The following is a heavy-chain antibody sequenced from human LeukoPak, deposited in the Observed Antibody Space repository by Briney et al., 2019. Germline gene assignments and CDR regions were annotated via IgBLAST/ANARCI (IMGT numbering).Heavy chain of an antibody. CDR3: ARHGSYGPRGSPPLFDL. J-gene: IGHJ2*01. CDR2: IYPGDSDT. D-gene: IGHD1-26*01. Sequence: GESLKISCKGSGYSFTSYWIGWVRQMPGKGLEWMGIIYPGDSDTRYSPSFQGQVTISADKSISTAYLQWSSLKASDTAMCYCARHGSYGPRGSPPLFDLWGRGTLVTVSS. CDR1: GYSFTSYW. V-gene: IGHV5-51*01.